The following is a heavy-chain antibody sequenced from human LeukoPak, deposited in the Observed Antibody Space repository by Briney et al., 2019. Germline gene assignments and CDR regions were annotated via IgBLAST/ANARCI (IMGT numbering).Heavy chain of an antibody. V-gene: IGHV3-7*01. CDR2: IKQDGSEK. CDR3: ARDRPLIEYSSSSRYYYMDV. D-gene: IGHD6-6*01. J-gene: IGHJ6*03. Sequence: GGSLRLSCAASGFTFSSYWMSWVRQAPGKGLEWVANIKQDGSEKYYVDSVKGRFTISRDNAKNSLYLQMNSLRAEDTAVYYCARDRPLIEYSSSSRYYYMDVWGKGTTVTVSS. CDR1: GFTFSSYW.